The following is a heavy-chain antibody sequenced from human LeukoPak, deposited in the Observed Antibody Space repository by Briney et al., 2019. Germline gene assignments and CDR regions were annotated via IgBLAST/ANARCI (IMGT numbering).Heavy chain of an antibody. CDR2: ISGSGSTV. J-gene: IGHJ3*02. D-gene: IGHD1-14*01. CDR1: GFTFSTYS. V-gene: IGHV3-48*01. CDR3: TNFKPPAPDALDI. Sequence: GGSLRLSCAASGFTFSTYSMNWVRQAPGKGLEWLSYISGSGSTVYYAGSVKGRFTISRDNAQNSVHLQMNSLRAEDTAVYYCTNFKPPAPDALDIWGQGTLITVSS.